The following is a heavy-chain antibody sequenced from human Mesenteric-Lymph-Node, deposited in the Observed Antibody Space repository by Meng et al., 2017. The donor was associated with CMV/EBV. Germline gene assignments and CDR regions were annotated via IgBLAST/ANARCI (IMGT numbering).Heavy chain of an antibody. J-gene: IGHJ5*02. D-gene: IGHD5-18*01. CDR2: TIPVLGPT. CDR1: GGTFNSYV. V-gene: IGHV1-69*05. Sequence: SVKVSCKAIGGTFNSYVISWVRQAPGQGLEWMGGTIPVLGPTNYAQKFQGRVTITTDDSRTTAYMELSSLRSEDTAVYYCARGRDTAPYNPWGQGTLVTVSS. CDR3: ARGRDTAPYNP.